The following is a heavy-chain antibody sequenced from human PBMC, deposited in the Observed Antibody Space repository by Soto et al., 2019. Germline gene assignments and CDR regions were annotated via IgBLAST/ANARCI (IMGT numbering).Heavy chain of an antibody. Sequence: GASVKVSCKASGYTFTSYGISWVRQAPGQGLEWMGWISAYNGNTNYAQKLQGRVTMTTDTSTSTAYMELRSLRSDDTAVYYCATYYYDSSGYYYGPSDYWGQGTLVTVSS. CDR1: GYTFTSYG. D-gene: IGHD3-22*01. CDR2: ISAYNGNT. V-gene: IGHV1-18*01. CDR3: ATYYYDSSGYYYGPSDY. J-gene: IGHJ4*02.